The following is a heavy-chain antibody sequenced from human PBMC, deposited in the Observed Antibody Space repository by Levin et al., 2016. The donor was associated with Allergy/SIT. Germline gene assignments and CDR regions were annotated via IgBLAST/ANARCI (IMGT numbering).Heavy chain of an antibody. Sequence: GESLKISCAASGFTFSSYGMSWVRQAPGKGLECIAYISGDSRTIYHADTVKGRFIISRDNDKNSLFLQMNSLTDEDAAVYYCARDRYQVGYDSWGQGALVTVSS. J-gene: IGHJ4*02. CDR2: ISGDSRTI. CDR3: ARDRYQVGYDS. D-gene: IGHD1-26*01. V-gene: IGHV3-48*02. CDR1: GFTFSSYG.